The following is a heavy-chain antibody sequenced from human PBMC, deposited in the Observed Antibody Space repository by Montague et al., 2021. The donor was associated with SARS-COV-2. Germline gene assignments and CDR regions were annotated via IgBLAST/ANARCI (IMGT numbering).Heavy chain of an antibody. J-gene: IGHJ6*02. CDR3: ASAGSNSADYYNCTLDV. CDR1: GGSISSYY. Sequence: SETLSLTCTVSGGSISSYYWNWIRQPPGKGLESICYIYHNGSTKYNPSLKIQVTISVDTSKNQFYLTLSAVSVADTAVYYCASAGSNSADYYNCTLDVWGQGTMVTVSS. CDR2: IYHNGST. V-gene: IGHV4-59*01. D-gene: IGHD4-23*01.